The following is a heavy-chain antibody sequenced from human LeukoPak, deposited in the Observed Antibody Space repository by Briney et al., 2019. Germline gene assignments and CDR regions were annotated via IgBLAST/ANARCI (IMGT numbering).Heavy chain of an antibody. V-gene: IGHV3-30*18. CDR1: GFTFSSYG. D-gene: IGHD3-10*01. J-gene: IGHJ4*02. Sequence: HSGGSLRLSCAASGFTFSSYGMHWVRQAPGKGLEWVAVISYDGSNKYYADPVKGRFTISRDNSKNTLYLQMNSLRAEDTAVYYCAKTNMVRGVTGYYFDYWGQGTLVTVSS. CDR2: ISYDGSNK. CDR3: AKTNMVRGVTGYYFDY.